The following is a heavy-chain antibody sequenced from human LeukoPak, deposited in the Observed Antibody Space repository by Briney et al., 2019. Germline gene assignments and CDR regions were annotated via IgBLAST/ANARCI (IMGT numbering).Heavy chain of an antibody. V-gene: IGHV4-34*01. CDR1: GGSFSGYY. D-gene: IGHD6-13*01. CDR2: INHSGST. CDR3: ARFSTLVAAAGTLFDY. Sequence: SETLSLTCAVYGGSFSGYYWSWIRQPPGKGLEWIGEINHSGSTNYNPSLKSRVTISVGTSKNQFSLKLSSVTAADTAVYYCARFSTLVAAAGTLFDYWGQGTLVTVSS. J-gene: IGHJ4*02.